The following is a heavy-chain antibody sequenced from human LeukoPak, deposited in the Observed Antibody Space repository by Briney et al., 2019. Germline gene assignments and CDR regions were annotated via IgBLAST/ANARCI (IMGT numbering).Heavy chain of an antibody. D-gene: IGHD3-10*01. CDR2: INQDGSEK. CDR3: AKQGVTLVRGILSYGMDV. CDR1: ELTVSNYW. Sequence: GGSLRLSCAASELTVSNYWMTWVRQAPGKGLEWVANINQDGSEKYYVDSVKGRFTISRDNAKKSLWLQMNSLRAEDTAVYYCAKQGVTLVRGILSYGMDVWGKGTTVTVSS. V-gene: IGHV3-7*01. J-gene: IGHJ6*04.